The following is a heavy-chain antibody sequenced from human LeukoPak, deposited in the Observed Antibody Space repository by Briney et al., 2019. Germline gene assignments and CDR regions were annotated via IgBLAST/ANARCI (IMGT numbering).Heavy chain of an antibody. Sequence: GGSLRLSCAASGFTFSSHAMIWVRQAPGKGLEYVSGIGASGSSRYYSDSVKGRFTISRDSSKNTLDLQMNSLRAEDTAVYYCAKDPTPAYQLLSYWFDYWGQGTLVTVSS. CDR1: GFTFSSHA. D-gene: IGHD2-2*01. J-gene: IGHJ4*02. CDR2: IGASGSSR. V-gene: IGHV3-23*01. CDR3: AKDPTPAYQLLSYWFDY.